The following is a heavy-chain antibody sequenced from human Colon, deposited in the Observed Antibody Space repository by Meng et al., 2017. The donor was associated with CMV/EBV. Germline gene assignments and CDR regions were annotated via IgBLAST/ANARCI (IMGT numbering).Heavy chain of an antibody. CDR2: IDWDDDK. Sequence: SGPTLVKPTHTLTLTCTFSGFSLRTTGMCVSWVRQPPGKALEWLALIDWDDDKYYSTSLKTRLTISKDTSKNQVVLTMTNMDTVDTAKYYCARFYSSSPYYYGMDVWGQGTTVTVSS. J-gene: IGHJ6*02. CDR1: GFSLRTTGMC. V-gene: IGHV2-70*20. D-gene: IGHD6-6*01. CDR3: ARFYSSSPYYYGMDV.